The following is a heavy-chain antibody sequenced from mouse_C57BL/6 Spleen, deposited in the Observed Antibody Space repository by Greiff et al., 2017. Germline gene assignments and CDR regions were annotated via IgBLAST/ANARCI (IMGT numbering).Heavy chain of an antibody. CDR3: TRGGWEGGFAY. J-gene: IGHJ3*01. Sequence: QVQLKQSGAELVRPGASVTLSCKASGYTFTDYEMHWVKQTPVHGLEWIGAIDPETGGTAYNQKFKGKAILTADKSSSTAYMELRSLTSEDSAVYYCTRGGWEGGFAYWGQGTLVTVSA. CDR2: IDPETGGT. V-gene: IGHV1-15*01. CDR1: GYTFTDYE. D-gene: IGHD3-3*01.